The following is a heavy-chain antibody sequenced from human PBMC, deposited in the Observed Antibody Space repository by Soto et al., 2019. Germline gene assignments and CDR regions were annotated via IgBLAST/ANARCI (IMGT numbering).Heavy chain of an antibody. V-gene: IGHV6-1*01. CDR2: TYYRSKWYN. CDR1: GDSVSSNSAA. CDR3: ARGLPGYYYYYYYMDV. J-gene: IGHJ6*03. D-gene: IGHD2-15*01. Sequence: SQTLSITCAISGDSVSSNSAAWNWIRQSPSRGLEWLGRTYYRSKWYNDYAVSVKSRITINTDTSKNQYSLQLNSVTPEDTALYYCARGLPGYYYYYYYMDVWGKGTTVTVSS.